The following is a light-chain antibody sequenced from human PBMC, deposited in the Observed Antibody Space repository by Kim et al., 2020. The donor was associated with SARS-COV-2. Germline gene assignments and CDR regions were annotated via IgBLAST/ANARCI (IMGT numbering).Light chain of an antibody. Sequence: QLVLTQSPSASASLGASVKLTCTLSSGRSSYAIAWHQQQPEKGPRFLMKLNTDGSHIKGDGIPDRFSGSTSGTERYLAISSLQSEDEADYFCQTWDTGIRVFGGGTKLTVL. CDR1: SGRSSYA. CDR2: LNTDGSH. V-gene: IGLV4-69*01. J-gene: IGLJ2*01. CDR3: QTWDTGIRV.